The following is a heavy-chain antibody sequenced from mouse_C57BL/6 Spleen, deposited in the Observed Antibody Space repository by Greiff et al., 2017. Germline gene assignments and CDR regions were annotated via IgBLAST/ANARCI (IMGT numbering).Heavy chain of an antibody. CDR2: INTGSGGT. D-gene: IGHD2-1*01. Sequence: VKLMESGAELVRPGTSVKVSCKASGYAFTNYLIEWVKQGPGQGLEWIGVINTGSGGTNYNEKFKGKATLTEDKSSSTAYMQLNSLTSEDSAVYFCSARKSTETGGKRHYWGQGTTLTVSS. J-gene: IGHJ2*01. CDR1: GYAFTNYL. V-gene: IGHV1-54*01. CDR3: SARKSTETGGKRHY.